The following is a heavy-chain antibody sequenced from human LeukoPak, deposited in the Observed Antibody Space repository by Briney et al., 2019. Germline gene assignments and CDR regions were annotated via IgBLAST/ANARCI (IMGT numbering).Heavy chain of an antibody. V-gene: IGHV4-59*01. Sequence: PSETLSLTCTVSGGSISGSVWSWIRQPPGKTLEWIANIYSVGNTIYNPSLKSRVTISLDTSKNQFSLKLSSVTAADTAVYYCARSVAGATTFDYWGHGILVTVSS. CDR2: IYSVGNT. CDR3: ARSVAGATTFDY. D-gene: IGHD1-26*01. CDR1: GGSISGSV. J-gene: IGHJ4*01.